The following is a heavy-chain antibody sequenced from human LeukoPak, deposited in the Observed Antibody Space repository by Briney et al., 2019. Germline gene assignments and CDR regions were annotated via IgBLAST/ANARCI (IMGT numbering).Heavy chain of an antibody. CDR1: GGTFSSYA. CDR2: ISNSGGIT. CDR3: AKVRGSIPARNYFDY. J-gene: IGHJ4*02. Sequence: ASVKVSCKASGGTFSSYAMSWVRQAPGKGLEWVSAISNSGGITYYADAVKGRFTISRDNSKNTLYLQMNSLRAEDTALYYCAKVRGSIPARNYFDYWGQGTLVTVSS. D-gene: IGHD6-6*01. V-gene: IGHV3-23*01.